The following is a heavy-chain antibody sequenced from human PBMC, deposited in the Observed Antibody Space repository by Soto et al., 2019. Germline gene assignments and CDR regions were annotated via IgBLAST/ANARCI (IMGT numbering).Heavy chain of an antibody. CDR1: GYTFTSYD. Sequence: QVQLVQSGAAVKKPGASVKVSCKASGYTFTSYDINWVRQATGQGLEWMGWMNPNSGTTGYAQKFQGRVTMTRNTSITTAYMELSSLRSEDTAVYCAREISGSYRFDYWGQGTLVTVSS. D-gene: IGHD1-26*01. J-gene: IGHJ4*02. V-gene: IGHV1-8*01. CDR2: MNPNSGTT. CDR3: AREISGSYRFDY.